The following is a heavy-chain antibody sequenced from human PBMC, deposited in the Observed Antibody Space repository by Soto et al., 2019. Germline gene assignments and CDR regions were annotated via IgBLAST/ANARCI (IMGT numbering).Heavy chain of an antibody. D-gene: IGHD4-17*01. CDR3: AREGPDYGDVHYFDY. Sequence: QVQLVQSGAEVKKPGSSVKVSCKASGGTFSSYAISWVRQAPGQGLEWMGGIIPIFGTANYAQKFQGRVTITEDESTSTAFMELSSLRSEDTAVYYCAREGPDYGDVHYFDYWGQGTLVTVSS. V-gene: IGHV1-69*01. CDR2: IIPIFGTA. CDR1: GGTFSSYA. J-gene: IGHJ4*02.